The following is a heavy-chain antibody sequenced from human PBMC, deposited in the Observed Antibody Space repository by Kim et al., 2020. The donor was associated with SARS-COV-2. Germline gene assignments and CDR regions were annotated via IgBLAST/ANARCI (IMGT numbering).Heavy chain of an antibody. CDR2: IKQDGREK. Sequence: GGSLRLSCAASGFTFSSYWMSWVRQAPGKGLEWVANIKQDGREKYYVDSVKGRFTISRDNAKNSLYLQMNSLRAEDTAVYYCAGETPFGVVITAIDYWGQGTLVTVSS. J-gene: IGHJ4*02. V-gene: IGHV3-7*01. CDR1: GFTFSSYW. CDR3: AGETPFGVVITAIDY. D-gene: IGHD3-3*01.